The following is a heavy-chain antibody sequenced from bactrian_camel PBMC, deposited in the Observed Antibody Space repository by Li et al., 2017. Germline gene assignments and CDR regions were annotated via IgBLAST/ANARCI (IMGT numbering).Heavy chain of an antibody. Sequence: VQLVESGGGLVQPGGSLRLSCAASGFTFNTFGMGWVRQAPGKEREGVAAIDSDGSTSYADSVKGRFTISKDNAKNTLSLEMNSLKPEDTALYYCLGTYGASWGQGTQVTVS. CDR1: GFTFNTFG. CDR2: IDSDGST. CDR3: LGTYGAS. V-gene: IGHV3S42*01. D-gene: IGHD6*01. J-gene: IGHJ4*01.